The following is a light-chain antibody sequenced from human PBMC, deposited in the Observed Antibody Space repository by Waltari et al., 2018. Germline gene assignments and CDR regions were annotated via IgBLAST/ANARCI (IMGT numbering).Light chain of an antibody. Sequence: EILLTQSPGTLSLSPGERATLSCRASQSISRALAWYQQQPGQAPRLLIFDTSKRATGIPDRFSGSGSGTDFSLTISRLEPEDFAVYYCQHYVRLPATFGQGTKVEIK. CDR3: QHYVRLPAT. CDR1: QSISRA. CDR2: DTS. J-gene: IGKJ2*01. V-gene: IGKV3-20*01.